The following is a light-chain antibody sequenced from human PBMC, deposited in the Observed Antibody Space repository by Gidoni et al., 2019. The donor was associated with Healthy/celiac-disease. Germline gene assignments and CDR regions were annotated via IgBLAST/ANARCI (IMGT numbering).Light chain of an antibody. CDR3: QQLNSYPPP. J-gene: IGKJ4*01. CDR1: QGISSY. V-gene: IGKV1-9*01. Sequence: DIQLTQSPSFLSASVGDRVTLTCRASQGISSYLAWYQQKPGKAPKLLIYAASTLQTGVPSRFSGSGSGTDFTLTISSLQPEDFATYYCQQLNSYPPPFGGGTKVEIK. CDR2: AAS.